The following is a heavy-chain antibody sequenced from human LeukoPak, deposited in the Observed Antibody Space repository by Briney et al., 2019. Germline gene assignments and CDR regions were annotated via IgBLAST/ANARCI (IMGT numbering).Heavy chain of an antibody. V-gene: IGHV3-23*01. CDR1: GFTFSSYA. CDR3: AGPPDYGDLYDAFDI. Sequence: TGGSLRLSCAASGFTFSSYAMSWVRQAPGKGLEWVSAISGSGGSTYYADSVKGRFTISRDNSKNTLYLQMNSLRAEDTAVYYCAGPPDYGDLYDAFDIWGQGTMVTVSS. CDR2: ISGSGGST. D-gene: IGHD4-17*01. J-gene: IGHJ3*02.